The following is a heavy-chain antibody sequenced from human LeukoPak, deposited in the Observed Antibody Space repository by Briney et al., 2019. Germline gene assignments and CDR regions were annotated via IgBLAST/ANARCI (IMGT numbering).Heavy chain of an antibody. CDR3: ARGGGYSYGHNLDY. J-gene: IGHJ4*02. V-gene: IGHV4-38-2*01. CDR1: CYSISIGYY. Sequence: PSATLSLTCALSCYSISIGYYWSWIRQPPGRGLAWILVIYHSGSTNYNHSLKSLVNISVDTSKNQLSLKLRSATAADTAVYYCARGGGYSYGHNLDYWGQGTLVTVSS. D-gene: IGHD5-18*01. CDR2: IYHSGST.